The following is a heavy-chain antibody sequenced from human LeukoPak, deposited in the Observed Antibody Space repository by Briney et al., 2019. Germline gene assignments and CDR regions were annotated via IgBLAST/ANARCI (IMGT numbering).Heavy chain of an antibody. J-gene: IGHJ2*01. Sequence: SETLSLTCAVYGGSFSGYYWSWIRQPPGKGLEWIGEINHSGSTNYNPSLKSRVTISVDTSKNQFSLKLSSVTAADTAVYYCARGLLRYFDWLSRYWYFDLWGRGTLVTVSS. D-gene: IGHD3-9*01. CDR3: ARGLLRYFDWLSRYWYFDL. V-gene: IGHV4-34*01. CDR1: GGSFSGYY. CDR2: INHSGST.